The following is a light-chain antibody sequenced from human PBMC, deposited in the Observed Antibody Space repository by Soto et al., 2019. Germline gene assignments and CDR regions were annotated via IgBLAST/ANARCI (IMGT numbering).Light chain of an antibody. CDR2: AAS. J-gene: IGKJ2*01. Sequence: EIVMTQSPATLSVSPGERATLSCRASQSVSRNLAWYQQKPGQAPRLLIYAASTRAIGLPARFSGSGSGTEFTLTVSSLQSADFAVYYCQQYNNWPYTFGPGTKLEIK. CDR1: QSVSRN. V-gene: IGKV3-15*01. CDR3: QQYNNWPYT.